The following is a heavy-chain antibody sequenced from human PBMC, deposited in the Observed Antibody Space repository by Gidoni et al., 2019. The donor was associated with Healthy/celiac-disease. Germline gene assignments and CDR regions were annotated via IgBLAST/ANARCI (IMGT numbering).Heavy chain of an antibody. CDR1: GFTFDDYA. CDR2: ISLNSGSI. CDR3: AKVMACTSPDLWSCYCASPFDY. D-gene: IGHD3-3*01. Sequence: EVQLVEYGGGLVQPGRSLRRSCAASGFTFDDYAMPWVRQAPGKGRWWVSGISLNSGSIGYAYSVKGRFTISRDNAKNSLYLQMNSLRAEDTALYYCAKVMACTSPDLWSCYCASPFDYWGQGTLVTVSS. J-gene: IGHJ4*02. V-gene: IGHV3-9*01.